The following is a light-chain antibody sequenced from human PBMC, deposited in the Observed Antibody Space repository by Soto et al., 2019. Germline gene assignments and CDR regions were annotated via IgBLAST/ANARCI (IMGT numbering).Light chain of an antibody. CDR1: QSISSW. CDR2: DAS. J-gene: IGKJ1*01. Sequence: DIQMTQSPSTLSASVGGRVTITCRARQSISSWLAWYQQKPGKAPKLLIYDASSLESGVPSRFSGSGSGTEFTLTISSLQPDDFATYYCQQYNSYSWTFGQGTKVEIK. CDR3: QQYNSYSWT. V-gene: IGKV1-5*01.